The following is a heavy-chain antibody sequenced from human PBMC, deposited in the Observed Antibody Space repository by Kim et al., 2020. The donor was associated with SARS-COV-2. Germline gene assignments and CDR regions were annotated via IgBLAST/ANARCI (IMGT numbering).Heavy chain of an antibody. CDR2: MNPNRGNT. Sequence: ASVKVSCKASGYTFTSYDINWVRQATGQGLEWMGWMNPNRGNTGYAQKFQGRVTMTRNTSISTAYMELSSLRSEDTAVYYFARGLSFVWFGDSRDDALFDYWGQGTLVTVSS. J-gene: IGHJ4*02. D-gene: IGHD3-10*01. V-gene: IGHV1-8*01. CDR1: GYTFTSYD. CDR3: ARGLSFVWFGDSRDDALFDY.